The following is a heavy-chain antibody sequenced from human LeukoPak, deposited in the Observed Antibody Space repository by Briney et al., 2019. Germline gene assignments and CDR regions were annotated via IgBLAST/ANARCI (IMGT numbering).Heavy chain of an antibody. V-gene: IGHV4-39*01. CDR3: ASHPGSSTSLFDP. CDR2: IYYSGST. Sequence: PSETLSLTCTVSGGSISSSSYYWGWIRQPPGKGLEWIGSIYYSGSTYYNPSLKSRVTIPVDTSKNQFSLKLSSVTAADTAVYYCASHPGSSTSLFDPWGQGTLVTVSS. D-gene: IGHD2-2*01. CDR1: GGSISSSSYY. J-gene: IGHJ5*02.